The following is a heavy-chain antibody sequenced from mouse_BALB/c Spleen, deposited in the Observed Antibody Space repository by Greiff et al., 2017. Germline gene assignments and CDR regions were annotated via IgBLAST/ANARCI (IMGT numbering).Heavy chain of an antibody. V-gene: IGHV3-2*02. D-gene: IGHD2-1*01. J-gene: IGHJ3*01. CDR3: VCLIYYGNYGFAY. Sequence: EVKLQQSGPGLVKPSQSLSLTCTVTGYSITSDYAWNWIRQFPGNKLEWMGYISYSGSTSYNPSLKSRISITRDTSKNQFFLQLNSVTTEDTATYYCVCLIYYGNYGFAYWGQGTLVTVSA. CDR1: GYSITSDYA. CDR2: ISYSGST.